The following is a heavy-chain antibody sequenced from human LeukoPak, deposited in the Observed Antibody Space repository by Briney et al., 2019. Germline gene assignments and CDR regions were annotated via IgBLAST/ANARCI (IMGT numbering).Heavy chain of an antibody. CDR3: ARDSVNPASRYNWKPLGYFDY. Sequence: LVKVSCKASGGTFSSYAISWVRQAPGQGLEWMGGIIPIFGTANYAQKFQGRVTITADESTSTAYMELSSLRSEDTAVYYCARDSVNPASRYNWKPLGYFDYWGQGTLVTVSS. V-gene: IGHV1-69*13. CDR1: GGTFSSYA. J-gene: IGHJ4*02. D-gene: IGHD1-1*01. CDR2: IIPIFGTA.